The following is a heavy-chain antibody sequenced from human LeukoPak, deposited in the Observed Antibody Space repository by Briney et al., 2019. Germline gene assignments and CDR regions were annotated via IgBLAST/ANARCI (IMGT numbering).Heavy chain of an antibody. CDR1: GFTFSSYS. Sequence: GGSLRLSCAASGFTFSSYSMNWVRQAPGKGLEWVSSITSSSGSINYADSVKGRFTISRDNAKNSLYLQMNSLRAEDTAVYYCARNSAYYYFDSWGQGTLVTVSS. CDR3: ARNSAYYYFDS. J-gene: IGHJ4*02. V-gene: IGHV3-21*01. D-gene: IGHD1/OR15-1a*01. CDR2: ITSSSGSI.